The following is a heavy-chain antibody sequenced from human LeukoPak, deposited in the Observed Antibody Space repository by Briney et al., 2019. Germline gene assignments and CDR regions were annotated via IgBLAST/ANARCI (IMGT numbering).Heavy chain of an antibody. CDR2: INLNSGGT. Sequence: ASVKISCKASGYTFTGYYVHWVRQAPGQGLEWMGWINLNSGGTNYAQKFQGWVTMTWDTSISTAYLELSRLRSDDTAVYYCARTHGIVGAFDIWGQGTMVTVSS. CDR1: GYTFTGYY. D-gene: IGHD1-26*01. CDR3: ARTHGIVGAFDI. V-gene: IGHV1-2*04. J-gene: IGHJ3*02.